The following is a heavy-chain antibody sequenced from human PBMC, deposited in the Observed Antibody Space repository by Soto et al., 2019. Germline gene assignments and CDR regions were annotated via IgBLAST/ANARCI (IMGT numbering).Heavy chain of an antibody. CDR3: ARVRARGTETFVPYYFDY. J-gene: IGHJ4*02. D-gene: IGHD4-17*01. V-gene: IGHV4-30-4*01. CDR1: GGSISSGDYY. CDR2: IYYSGST. Sequence: SETLSLTCTVSGGSISSGDYYWSWNRQPPGKGLEWIGYIYYSGSTYYNPSLKSRVTISVDTSKNQFSLKLSSVTAADTAVYYCARVRARGTETFVPYYFDYWGQGTLVTVSS.